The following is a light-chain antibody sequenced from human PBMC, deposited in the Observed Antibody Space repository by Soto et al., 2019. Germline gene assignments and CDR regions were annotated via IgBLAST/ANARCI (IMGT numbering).Light chain of an antibody. J-gene: IGKJ1*01. CDR1: QSVSSSY. Sequence: EVVLTQSPGTLALSRGERATLSCRASQSVSSSYLAWYQRRPGQAPRLLIFGASSRATGIPDRFSGTGSGTDFTLTISRLEPEDFAVYYCQQYGNSPWTFGQGTKVDIK. CDR2: GAS. V-gene: IGKV3-20*01. CDR3: QQYGNSPWT.